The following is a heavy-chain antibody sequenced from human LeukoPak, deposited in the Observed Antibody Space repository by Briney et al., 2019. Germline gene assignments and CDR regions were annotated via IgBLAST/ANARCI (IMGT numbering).Heavy chain of an antibody. J-gene: IGHJ3*02. Sequence: GGSLRLSCAASGFTFSSYAMHWVRQAPGKGLEWVAVISYDGSNKYYADSVKGRFTISRDNSKNTLYLQMNSLRAEDTAVYYCARPYYYGSGSYLPDAFDIWGQGTMVTVSS. D-gene: IGHD3-10*01. CDR1: GFTFSSYA. V-gene: IGHV3-30-3*01. CDR2: ISYDGSNK. CDR3: ARPYYYGSGSYLPDAFDI.